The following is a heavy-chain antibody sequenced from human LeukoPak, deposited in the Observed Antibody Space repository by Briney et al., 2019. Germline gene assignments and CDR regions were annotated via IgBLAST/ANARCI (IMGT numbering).Heavy chain of an antibody. Sequence: SETLSLTCTVSGGSISSYYWSWIRQPPGKGLEWIGYIYYSGSTNYNPSLKSRVTISVDTSKNQFSLKLSSVTAADTAVYYRARDSYYYDSSGYRAWFDPWGQGTLVTVSS. J-gene: IGHJ5*02. V-gene: IGHV4-59*01. CDR2: IYYSGST. D-gene: IGHD3-22*01. CDR3: ARDSYYYDSSGYRAWFDP. CDR1: GGSISSYY.